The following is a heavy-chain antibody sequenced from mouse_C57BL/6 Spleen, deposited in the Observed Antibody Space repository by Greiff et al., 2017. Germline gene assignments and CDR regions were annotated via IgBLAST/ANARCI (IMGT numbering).Heavy chain of an antibody. D-gene: IGHD2-4*01. CDR2: IHPNSGST. CDR1: GYTFTSYW. V-gene: IGHV1-64*01. Sequence: QVQLQQPGAELVKPGASVKLSCKASGYTFTSYWMHWVKQRPGQGLEWIGMIHPNSGSTNYNEKFKSKATLTVDKSSSTAYMQLGSLPSEDSAVYYCARKRDDYEGGWFAYWGQGTLVTVSA. CDR3: ARKRDDYEGGWFAY. J-gene: IGHJ3*01.